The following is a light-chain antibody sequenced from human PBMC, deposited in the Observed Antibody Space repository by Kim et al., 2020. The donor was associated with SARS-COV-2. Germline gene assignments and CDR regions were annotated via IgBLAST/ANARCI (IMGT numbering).Light chain of an antibody. J-gene: IGKJ2*03. CDR2: WAS. Sequence: DIVMTQSPDSLAVSLGERATINCKSSQSVLYSSNNKNYLAWYQQKPGQPPKLLIYWASTWESGVPDRFSGSGSGTDFTLTISSLQAEDVAVYYCQQYYSTLYSFGQGTKLEI. CDR1: QSVLYSSNNKNY. CDR3: QQYYSTLYS. V-gene: IGKV4-1*01.